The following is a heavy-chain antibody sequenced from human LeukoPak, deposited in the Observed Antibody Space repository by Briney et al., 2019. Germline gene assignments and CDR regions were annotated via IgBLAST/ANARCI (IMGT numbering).Heavy chain of an antibody. J-gene: IGHJ4*02. CDR3: SRGQLSLDFAY. D-gene: IGHD5-24*01. CDR1: GYSFTTYW. Sequence: GESLKISCKGSGYSFTTYWIGWVRQMPGKGLEWMGIIYPDDSDTRYSPSFQGQVTISADKSISTAYLQWSSLKASDTAMYYFSRGQLSLDFAYGGRGTLVSVFS. CDR2: IYPDDSDT. V-gene: IGHV5-51*01.